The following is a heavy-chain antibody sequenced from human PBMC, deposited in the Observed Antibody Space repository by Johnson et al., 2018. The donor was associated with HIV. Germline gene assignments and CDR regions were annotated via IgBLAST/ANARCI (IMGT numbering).Heavy chain of an antibody. CDR2: ISSDGSDK. V-gene: IGHV3-30*03. CDR3: AREYSSLSQGAFDI. D-gene: IGHD6-6*01. CDR1: GFTVSSNY. J-gene: IGHJ3*02. Sequence: QVQLVESGGGLVQPGGSLRLSCAASGFTVSSNYMNWVRQAPGNGLEWVAVISSDGSDKSYTDSVKGRFTFSRDNSKNTLYLQMKSLRPEDTAVYYCAREYSSLSQGAFDIWGQGTMVTVSS.